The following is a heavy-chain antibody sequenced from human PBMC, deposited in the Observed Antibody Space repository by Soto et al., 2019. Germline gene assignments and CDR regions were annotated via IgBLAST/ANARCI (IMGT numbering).Heavy chain of an antibody. CDR2: IKGSHAGGTT. CDR3: GEEGGCPGRKFYGAY. V-gene: IGHV3-15*01. J-gene: IGHJ4*02. D-gene: IGHD2-8*01. Sequence: EVQLVESGGGLVEPGGSIRLSCVASGFTFTKAYMTWVRQAPGKGLEWVGRIKGSHAGGTTDYATSVKGRFTISRDDSKNRLYLQMNSLNTEDTAVYCGGEEGGCPGRKFYGAYWGQGTLVTVSS. CDR1: GFTFTKAY.